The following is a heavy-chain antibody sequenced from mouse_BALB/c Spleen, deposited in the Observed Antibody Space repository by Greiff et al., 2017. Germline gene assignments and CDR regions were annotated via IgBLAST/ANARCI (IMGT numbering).Heavy chain of an antibody. J-gene: IGHJ3*01. CDR2: ISDGGSYT. D-gene: IGHD2-4*01. Sequence: DVKLQESGGGLVKPGGSLKLSCAASGFTFSDYYMYWVRQTPEKRLEWVATISDGGSYTYYPDSVKGRFTISRDNAKNNLYLQMSSLKSEDTAMYYCARDFYDYDSWFAYWGQGTLVTVSA. CDR1: GFTFSDYY. CDR3: ARDFYDYDSWFAY. V-gene: IGHV5-4*02.